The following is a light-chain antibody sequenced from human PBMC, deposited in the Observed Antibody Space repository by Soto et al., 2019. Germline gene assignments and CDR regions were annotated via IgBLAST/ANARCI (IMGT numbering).Light chain of an antibody. CDR3: QQYGNSLSWT. Sequence: VLTQSKGTLSFSPWETATLSCSASQSVSNIYLGWYQQKPGQAPRLLIFDGSSRATGIPDRFSGSGSGTDFTLTISRLEPEDFAVYYCQQYGNSLSWTFGQGTKVDIK. V-gene: IGKV3-20*01. J-gene: IGKJ1*01. CDR1: QSVSNIY. CDR2: DGS.